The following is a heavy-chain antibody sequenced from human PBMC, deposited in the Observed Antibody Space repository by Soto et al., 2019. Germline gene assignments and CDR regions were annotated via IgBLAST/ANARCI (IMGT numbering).Heavy chain of an antibody. CDR2: ISGSGGST. D-gene: IGHD1-1*01. Sequence: GGSLRLSCAASGFTFSSYAMSWVRQAPGKGLEWVSAISGSGGSTYYADSVKGRFTISRDNSKNTLYLQMNSLRAEDTAVYYCAKAPPRGKLESWDFDYWGQGTLVTVSS. CDR1: GFTFSSYA. CDR3: AKAPPRGKLESWDFDY. J-gene: IGHJ4*02. V-gene: IGHV3-23*01.